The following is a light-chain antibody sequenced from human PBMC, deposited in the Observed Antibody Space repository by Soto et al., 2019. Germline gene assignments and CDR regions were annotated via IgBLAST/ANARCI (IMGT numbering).Light chain of an antibody. J-gene: IGKJ4*01. Sequence: EIVLTQSPGPLSLSPGERATLNCRASQSVRSSYLAWYQKQPGQAPRLLIHGASRRATGIPDRFSGSGSGTDFTLTINRLEPEDFAVYYCQWSGGSVSFGGGTKVDIK. V-gene: IGKV3-20*01. CDR3: QWSGGSVS. CDR1: QSVRSSY. CDR2: GAS.